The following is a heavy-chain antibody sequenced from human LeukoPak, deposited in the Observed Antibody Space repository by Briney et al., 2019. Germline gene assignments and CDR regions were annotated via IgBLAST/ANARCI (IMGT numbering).Heavy chain of an antibody. CDR1: GFTFSTYW. CDR2: IKQDGSDK. J-gene: IGHJ4*02. V-gene: IGHV3-7*01. CDR3: ARVLPVASRDY. Sequence: GGSLRLSCAASGFTFSTYWMSWVRQAPGKGLEWVANIKQDGSDKFYVDSVKSRFTISRDNAKNSMYLQMSSLRAEDTAIYCCARVLPVASRDYWGQGTLVTVSS. D-gene: IGHD2-2*01.